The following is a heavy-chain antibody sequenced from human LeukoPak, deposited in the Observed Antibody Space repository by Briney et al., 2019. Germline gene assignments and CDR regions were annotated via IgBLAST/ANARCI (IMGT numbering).Heavy chain of an antibody. Sequence: GGSLRLSCAASGFTFRNYGIHWVRQAPGKGLEWVAIIWYDGSNKCYADSVKGRFTISRDSSKNTLYLQMNSLRAEDTALYYCARGNYQLSNGMDVWGQGTTVTVSS. CDR2: IWYDGSNK. J-gene: IGHJ6*02. V-gene: IGHV3-33*01. CDR1: GFTFRNYG. CDR3: ARGNYQLSNGMDV. D-gene: IGHD1-7*01.